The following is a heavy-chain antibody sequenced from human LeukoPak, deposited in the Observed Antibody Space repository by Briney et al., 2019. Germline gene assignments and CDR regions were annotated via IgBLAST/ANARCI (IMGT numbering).Heavy chain of an antibody. D-gene: IGHD3-22*01. CDR1: GFTFRGYE. J-gene: IGHJ5*02. Sequence: TGGSLRLSCAASGFTFRGYEMNCVPEAPGEGLEWVSYISSSVSAIYYADSVKGRFTISRDNAKTSLYLQMNSRRAEDTAVYYCARDLGVVAPWGQGTLVTVSS. CDR2: ISSSVSAI. V-gene: IGHV3-48*03. CDR3: ARDLGVVAP.